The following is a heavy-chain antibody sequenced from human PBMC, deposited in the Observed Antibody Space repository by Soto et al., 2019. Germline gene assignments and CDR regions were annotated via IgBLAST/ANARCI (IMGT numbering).Heavy chain of an antibody. Sequence: EVQLLESGGGLVQPGGSLRLSCAASGFTFSSYAMSWVRQAPGKGLEWVSAISGSGGTTYYADSVKGRFTFSRDNSKNTLYLQMNSLRAEDTAVYSCATTANGWFSAFDIWGQGTMVTVSS. J-gene: IGHJ3*02. D-gene: IGHD6-19*01. CDR1: GFTFSSYA. CDR2: ISGSGGTT. CDR3: ATTANGWFSAFDI. V-gene: IGHV3-23*01.